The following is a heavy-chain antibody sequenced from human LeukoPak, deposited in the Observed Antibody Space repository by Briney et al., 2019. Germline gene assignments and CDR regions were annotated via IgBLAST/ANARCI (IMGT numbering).Heavy chain of an antibody. CDR3: ARCRDEFADYRFTS. D-gene: IGHD4-11*01. J-gene: IGHJ5*02. V-gene: IGHV4-59*01. Sequence: SETLSLTCTVSGDSISSNYWSWIRQPPGKGLEWIGYISNSGSTKYNPSLKSRVTISVDTSKNLFSLKLTSMTAADTAVYYCARCRDEFADYRFTSWGPGTLVTVSS. CDR1: GDSISSNY. CDR2: ISNSGST.